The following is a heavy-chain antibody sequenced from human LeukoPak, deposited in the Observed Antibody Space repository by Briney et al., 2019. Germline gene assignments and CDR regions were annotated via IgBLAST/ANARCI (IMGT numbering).Heavy chain of an antibody. CDR2: IYTSGST. J-gene: IGHJ3*02. CDR3: ARDCSSTSCYNDAFDI. CDR1: GGSISSYC. V-gene: IGHV4-4*07. Sequence: SETLSLTCTVSGGSISSYCWSWIRQPAGKGLEWIGRIYTSGSTNYNPSLKSRVTMSVDTSKNQFSLKLSSVTAADTAVYYCARDCSSTSCYNDAFDIWGQGTMVTVSS. D-gene: IGHD2-2*02.